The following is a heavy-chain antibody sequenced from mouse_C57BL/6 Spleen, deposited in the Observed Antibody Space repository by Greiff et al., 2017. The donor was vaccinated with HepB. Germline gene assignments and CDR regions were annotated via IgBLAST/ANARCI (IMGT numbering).Heavy chain of an antibody. Sequence: LQESGAELVRPGSSVKLSCKDSYFAFMASAMHWVKQRPGHGLEWIGSFTMYSDATEYSENFKGKATLTANTSSSTAYMELSSLTTEDSAVYDWARGGYYYDAMDDWGQGTSVTVSS. CDR1: YFAFMASA. CDR2: FTMYSDAT. V-gene: IGHV1-49*01. CDR3: ARGGYYYDAMDD. J-gene: IGHJ4*01.